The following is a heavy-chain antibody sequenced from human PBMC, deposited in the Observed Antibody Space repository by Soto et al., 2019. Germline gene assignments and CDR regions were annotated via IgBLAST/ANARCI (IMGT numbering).Heavy chain of an antibody. Sequence: PSETLSLTCNVSGGSISRSSYYWGWIRQPPGKGLEWIGSMYYSGSTYYNPSLKSRVTISIDTPKNQLPLKLTSVTAADTAVYYCSRRAPEGFDPWGQGTLVTVSS. CDR1: GGSISRSSYY. J-gene: IGHJ5*02. CDR3: SRRAPEGFDP. V-gene: IGHV4-39*01. CDR2: MYYSGST.